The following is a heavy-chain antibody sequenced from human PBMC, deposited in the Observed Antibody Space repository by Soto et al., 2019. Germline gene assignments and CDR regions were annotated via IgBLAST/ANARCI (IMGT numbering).Heavy chain of an antibody. V-gene: IGHV1-18*01. CDR1: GYTFTSYG. CDR3: AREREDIVVAGGAFDI. D-gene: IGHD2-15*01. Sequence: ASVKVSCKASGYTFTSYGISWVRQAPGQGLEWMGWISAYNGNTNYAQKLQGRVTMTTDTSTSTAYMELRSLRPDDTAVYYCAREREDIVVAGGAFDIWGQGTMVTVSS. CDR2: ISAYNGNT. J-gene: IGHJ3*02.